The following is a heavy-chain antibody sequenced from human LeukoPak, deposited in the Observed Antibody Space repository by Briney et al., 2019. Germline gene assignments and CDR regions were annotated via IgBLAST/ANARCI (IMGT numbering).Heavy chain of an antibody. CDR1: GGSFSGYY. Sequence: SETLSLTCAVYGGSFSGYYWSWIRQPPGKGLEWIGEINHSGSTNYNPSLKSRVTISADTSKNQFSLKLSSVTAADTAVYYCARGRTMVRGVGGSDYWGQGTLVTVSS. CDR3: ARGRTMVRGVGGSDY. V-gene: IGHV4-34*01. J-gene: IGHJ4*02. CDR2: INHSGST. D-gene: IGHD3-10*01.